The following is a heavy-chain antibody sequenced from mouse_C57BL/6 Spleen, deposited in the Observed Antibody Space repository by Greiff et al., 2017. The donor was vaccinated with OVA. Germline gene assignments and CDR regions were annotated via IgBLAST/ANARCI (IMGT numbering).Heavy chain of an antibody. CDR3: ARSHYYGSSYWFAY. Sequence: QVHVKQSGAELVKPGASVKMSCKASGYTFTSYWITWVKQRPGQGLEWIGDIYPGSGSTNYNEKFKSKATLTVDTSSSTAYMQLSSLTSEDSAVYYCARSHYYGSSYWFAYWGQGTLVTVSA. CDR2: IYPGSGST. D-gene: IGHD1-1*01. CDR1: GYTFTSYW. V-gene: IGHV1-55*01. J-gene: IGHJ3*01.